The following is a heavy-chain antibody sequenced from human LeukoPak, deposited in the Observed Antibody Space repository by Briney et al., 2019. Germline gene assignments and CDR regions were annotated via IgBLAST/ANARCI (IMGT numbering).Heavy chain of an antibody. CDR3: ARTGGQLLYRYFDY. CDR1: GFAFSASY. D-gene: IGHD2-2*02. J-gene: IGHJ4*02. Sequence: GGSLRLSCAASGFAFSASYVNWVRQAPGKGLEWVANIKQDGSEKSYVDSVKGRFTISRDNANNSLYLQMNSLRVEDTAVYYCARTGGQLLYRYFDYWGQGTLVTVSS. CDR2: IKQDGSEK. V-gene: IGHV3-7*01.